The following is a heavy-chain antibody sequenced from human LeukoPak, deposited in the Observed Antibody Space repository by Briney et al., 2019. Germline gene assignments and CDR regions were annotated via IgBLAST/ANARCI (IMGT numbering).Heavy chain of an antibody. CDR3: AKDRAGTPWAD. CDR2: INPSGGST. V-gene: IGHV3-23*01. Sequence: GGSLRLSCAASGFTFSSYSMSWVRQAPGKGLEWVSTINPSGGSTYYADSVKGRFTISRDNSKNTVYLQMNSLRAEDTAVYYCAKDRAGTPWADWGQGTLVTVS. CDR1: GFTFSSYS. D-gene: IGHD1-1*01. J-gene: IGHJ4*02.